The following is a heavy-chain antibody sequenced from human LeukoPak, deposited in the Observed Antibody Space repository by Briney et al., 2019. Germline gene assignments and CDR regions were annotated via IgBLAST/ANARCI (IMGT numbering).Heavy chain of an antibody. CDR2: ISYDGSNK. J-gene: IGHJ4*02. Sequence: PGGSLRLSCAASGFTFSSYGMHWVRQAPGKGLEWVAVISYDGSNKYYADSVKGRFTISRDNSKNTLYLQMNSLRAEATAVYYCARERLRSLDYWGQGTLVTVSS. CDR1: GFTFSSYG. D-gene: IGHD5-12*01. V-gene: IGHV3-30*03. CDR3: ARERLRSLDY.